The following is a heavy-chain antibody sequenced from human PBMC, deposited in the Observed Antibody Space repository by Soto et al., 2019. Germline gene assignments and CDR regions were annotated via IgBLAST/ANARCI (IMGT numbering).Heavy chain of an antibody. D-gene: IGHD3-10*01. V-gene: IGHV4-31*03. CDR1: GGSISSGGYY. J-gene: IGHJ5*02. CDR3: AREREGYLTMPSVGRPWPWFEH. Sequence: SETLSLTCTVSGGSISSGGYYWSWIRQHPGKGLEWIGYIYYSGSTYSNPSLKSSVTISVDTSKNRFSLKLSSVTAADTAVYYCAREREGYLTMPSVGRPWPWFEHWGQGTLVTVSS. CDR2: IYYSGST.